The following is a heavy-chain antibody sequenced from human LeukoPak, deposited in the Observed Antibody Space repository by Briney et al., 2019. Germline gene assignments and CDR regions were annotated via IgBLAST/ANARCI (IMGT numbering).Heavy chain of an antibody. V-gene: IGHV3-21*01. Sequence: TGGSLRLSCAASGFTFSSYSMNWVRQAPGKGLEWVSSISSSSSYIYYADSVKGRFTISRDNAKNPLYLQMNSLRAEDTAVYYCARDIGLLAGRRHYYYGMDVWGQGTTVTVSS. CDR1: GFTFSSYS. D-gene: IGHD3-10*01. CDR3: ARDIGLLAGRRHYYYGMDV. J-gene: IGHJ6*02. CDR2: ISSSSSYI.